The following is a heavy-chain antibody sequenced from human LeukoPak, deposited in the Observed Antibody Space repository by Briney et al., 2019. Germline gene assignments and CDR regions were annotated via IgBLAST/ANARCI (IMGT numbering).Heavy chain of an antibody. CDR1: GFTFSDHY. V-gene: IGHV3-11*06. Sequence: GGSLRLSSAAPGFTFSDHYMSWIRQAPGKGLAWVSYIHKSSSYTDYAASVKGRFTIYRDNAKNSLYLQLNSLRAEDTAVYYCARGHYGLDVWGKGTTVTVSS. J-gene: IGHJ6*04. CDR3: ARGHYGLDV. CDR2: IHKSSSYT.